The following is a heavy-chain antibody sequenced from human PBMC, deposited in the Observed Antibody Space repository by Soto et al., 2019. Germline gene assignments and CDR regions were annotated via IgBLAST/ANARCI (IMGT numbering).Heavy chain of an antibody. CDR1: GYTFTGYY. J-gene: IGHJ4*02. D-gene: IGHD3-10*01. Sequence: GASVKVSCKASGYTFTGYYMHWVRQAPGQGLEWMGWINPNSGGTNYAQKFQGWVTMTRDTSISTAYMELSRLRSDDTAVYYCARAALLGHPGYYFDYFGQGTLVTVSS. V-gene: IGHV1-2*04. CDR3: ARAALLGHPGYYFDY. CDR2: INPNSGGT.